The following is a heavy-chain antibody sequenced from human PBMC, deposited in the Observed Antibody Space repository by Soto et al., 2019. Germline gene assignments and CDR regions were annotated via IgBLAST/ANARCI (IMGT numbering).Heavy chain of an antibody. V-gene: IGHV3-23*01. J-gene: IGHJ4*02. D-gene: IGHD3-10*01. CDR3: AKHTPQIWFGELSVGY. CDR1: GFTFSSYA. CDR2: ISGSGGST. Sequence: GGSLRLSCAASGFTFSSYAMSWVRQAPGKGLEWVSAISGSGGSTYYADSVKGRFTISRDNSKNTLYLQMNSLRAEDTAVYYCAKHTPQIWFGELSVGYWGQGTLVTVSS.